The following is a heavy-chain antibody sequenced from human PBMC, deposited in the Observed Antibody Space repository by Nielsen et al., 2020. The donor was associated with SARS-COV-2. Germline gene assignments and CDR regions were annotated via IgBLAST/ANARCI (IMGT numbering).Heavy chain of an antibody. CDR1: GYTFTSYA. V-gene: IGHV7-4-1*02. CDR2: INTNTGNP. J-gene: IGHJ6*02. D-gene: IGHD6-13*01. CDR3: ARDPGYSSSWYYYYYGMDV. Sequence: ASVQVSCKASGYTFTSYAMNWVRQAPGQGLEWMGWINTNTGNPTYAQGFTGRFVFSLDTSVSTAYLQISSLKAEDTAVYYCARDPGYSSSWYYYYYGMDVWGQGATVTVSS.